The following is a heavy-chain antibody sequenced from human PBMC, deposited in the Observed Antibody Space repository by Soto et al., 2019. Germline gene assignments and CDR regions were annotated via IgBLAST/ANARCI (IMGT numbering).Heavy chain of an antibody. CDR3: ASSLSYYYYYMDV. Sequence: PGGSLRLSCAASGFTFSSYAMHWVRQAPGKGLEYVSATSSNGGSTYYANSVKGRFTISRDNSKNTLYLQMGSLRAEDMAVYYCASSLSYYYYYMDVWGKGTTVTVSS. V-gene: IGHV3-64*01. CDR2: TSSNGGST. CDR1: GFTFSSYA. J-gene: IGHJ6*03.